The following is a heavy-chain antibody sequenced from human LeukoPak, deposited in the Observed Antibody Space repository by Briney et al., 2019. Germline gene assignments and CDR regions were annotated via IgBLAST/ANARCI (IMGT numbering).Heavy chain of an antibody. D-gene: IGHD3-22*01. CDR3: GRDITGDYYGSSGYSSFDY. Sequence: ASVKVSCKASGGTFSSYAISWVRQAPGQGLEWVGWINPKIGSTNYAQKFQGRVTMTRDTFIRTAYMELSRLGSDDTAVYYCGRDITGDYYGSSGYSSFDYWGQGTLVTVSS. CDR1: GGTFSSYA. J-gene: IGHJ4*02. V-gene: IGHV1-2*02. CDR2: INPKIGST.